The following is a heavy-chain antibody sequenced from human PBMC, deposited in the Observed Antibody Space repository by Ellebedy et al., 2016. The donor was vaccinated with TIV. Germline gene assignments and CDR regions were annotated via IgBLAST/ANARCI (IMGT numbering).Heavy chain of an antibody. V-gene: IGHV1-69*04. CDR3: ATDLRYFTNGVCFKRFDAFDI. CDR1: GGTFSSYA. D-gene: IGHD2-8*01. Sequence: AASVKVSCKASGGTFSSYAISWVRQAPGQGLEWMGRIIPILGIANYAQKFQGRITITADKSTSTAYMELSSLRSEDTAVYYCATDLRYFTNGVCFKRFDAFDIWGQGTMVTVSS. J-gene: IGHJ3*02. CDR2: IIPILGIA.